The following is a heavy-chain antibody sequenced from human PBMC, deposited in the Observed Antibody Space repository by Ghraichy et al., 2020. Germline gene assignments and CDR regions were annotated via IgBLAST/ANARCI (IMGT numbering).Heavy chain of an antibody. CDR1: GFTLNSYW. CDR2: INTDGSVT. J-gene: IGHJ5*02. V-gene: IGHV3-74*01. D-gene: IGHD2-21*02. Sequence: GESLNISCAASGFTLNSYWIHWVRQAPGKGLVWVSRINTDGSVTNHADSVRGRFTVSRDNAKNTLYLQMNSLRVEDTAMYYCARIPRDCGGDCFTPWGQGTLVTVSS. CDR3: ARIPRDCGGDCFTP.